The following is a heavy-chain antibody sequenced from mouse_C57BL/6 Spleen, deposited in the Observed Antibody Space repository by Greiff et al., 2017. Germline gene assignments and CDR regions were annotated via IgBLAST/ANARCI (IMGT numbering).Heavy chain of an antibody. CDR3: AREGGYYDYDEDAMDY. CDR2: IHPNSGST. Sequence: QVQLQQSGAELVKPGASVKLSCKASGYTFTSYWMHWVKQRPGQGLEWIGMIHPNSGSTNYNEKFKSKATLTVDKSSSTAYMQLSSLTSEDSAVYYCAREGGYYDYDEDAMDYWGQGTSVTVSS. J-gene: IGHJ4*01. V-gene: IGHV1-64*01. CDR1: GYTFTSYW. D-gene: IGHD2-4*01.